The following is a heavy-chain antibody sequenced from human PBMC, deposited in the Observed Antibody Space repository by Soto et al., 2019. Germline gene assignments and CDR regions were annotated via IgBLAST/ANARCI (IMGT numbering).Heavy chain of an antibody. CDR3: ARHRYFDPQPYYYYYMDV. D-gene: IGHD3-9*01. V-gene: IGHV4-39*01. CDR2: IYYSGST. CDR1: GGSISSSSYY. Sequence: PSETLSLTCTVSGGSISSSSYYWGWIRQPPGKGLEWIGSIYYSGSTYYNPSLKSRVTISVDTSKNQFSLKLSSVTAADTAVYYCARHRYFDPQPYYYYYMDVWGKGTTVTVSS. J-gene: IGHJ6*03.